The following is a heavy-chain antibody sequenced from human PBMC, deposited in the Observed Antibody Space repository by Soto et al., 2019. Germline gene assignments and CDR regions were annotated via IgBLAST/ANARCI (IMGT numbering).Heavy chain of an antibody. D-gene: IGHD3-3*01. Sequence: EVQLVESGGGLVQPGGSLRLSCAASGFTFSSYSMNWVRQAPGKGLEWVSYISSSSSTIYYADSVKGRFTISRDNAKNSLYLQMNSLRAEDTAVYYCARDWHDLWSGYPPNFYYCYYYLEVWGKGTAVTVSS. CDR3: ARDWHDLWSGYPPNFYYCYYYLEV. V-gene: IGHV3-48*01. J-gene: IGHJ6*03. CDR1: GFTFSSYS. CDR2: ISSSSSTI.